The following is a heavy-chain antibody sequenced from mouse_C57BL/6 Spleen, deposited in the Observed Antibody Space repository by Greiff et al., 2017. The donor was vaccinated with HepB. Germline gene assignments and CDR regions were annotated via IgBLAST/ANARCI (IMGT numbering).Heavy chain of an antibody. V-gene: IGHV2-6-1*01. CDR1: GFSLTSYG. CDR3: SRHGEYDGYSFAY. D-gene: IGHD2-3*01. Sequence: VQLVESGPGLVAPSQRLSITCTVSGFSLTSYGVHWVRQPPGKGLEWLVVIWSDGSTTYNSALKSRLSISKDNSKSQVFLKMNSLQTDDTAMYYCSRHGEYDGYSFAYWGQGTLVTVSA. J-gene: IGHJ3*01. CDR2: IWSDGST.